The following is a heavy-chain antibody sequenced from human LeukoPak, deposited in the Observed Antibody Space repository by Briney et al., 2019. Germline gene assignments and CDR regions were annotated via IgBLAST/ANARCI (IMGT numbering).Heavy chain of an antibody. Sequence: PGGSLRLSCAASGFTFSGYAMTWVRQAPGKGLEWVSTVSAGGGSTYYADSVKGRFTISRDNPKNTLHLQMNSLRAEDTAVYYCARELLVDYWGQGTLVTVSS. CDR1: GFTFSGYA. V-gene: IGHV3-23*01. J-gene: IGHJ4*02. CDR2: VSAGGGST. D-gene: IGHD2-21*01. CDR3: ARELLVDY.